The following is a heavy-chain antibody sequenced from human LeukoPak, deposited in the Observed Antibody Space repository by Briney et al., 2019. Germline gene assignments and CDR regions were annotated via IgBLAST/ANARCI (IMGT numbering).Heavy chain of an antibody. J-gene: IGHJ4*02. CDR1: GFTFSSYG. Sequence: GGSLRLSCAASGFTFSSYGMSWVRQAPGKGLEWVSAISGSGGSTYYADSVKGRFTISRDNSKNSLFLQMNSLRAEDTAVFYCARAATTGTVDYWGQGTLVTVSS. CDR2: ISGSGGST. V-gene: IGHV3-23*01. D-gene: IGHD1-1*01. CDR3: ARAATTGTVDY.